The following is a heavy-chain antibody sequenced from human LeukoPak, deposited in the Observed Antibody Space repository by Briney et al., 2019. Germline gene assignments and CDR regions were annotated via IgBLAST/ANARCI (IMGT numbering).Heavy chain of an antibody. Sequence: QPGGSLRLSCAASGFSFSNHWMHWVRQAPGKGLEWVANIKQDGSEKYYVDSVKGRFSISRDNTRNSLYLQMNSLRPEDTAVYYCARGLDVWGHGTTVTVSS. CDR2: IKQDGSEK. V-gene: IGHV3-7*03. CDR1: GFSFSNHW. J-gene: IGHJ6*02. CDR3: ARGLDV.